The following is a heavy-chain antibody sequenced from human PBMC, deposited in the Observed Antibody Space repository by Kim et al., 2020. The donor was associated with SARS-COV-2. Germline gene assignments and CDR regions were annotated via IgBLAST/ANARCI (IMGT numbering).Heavy chain of an antibody. D-gene: IGHD3-9*01. Sequence: GGSLRLSCAASGITVSSNYMSWVRQAPGKGLEWVSVIYSGGSTYYADSVKGRFTISRDNSKNTLYLQMNSLRAEDTAVYYCARDRDMGGYYYGMDVWGQGTTVTVSS. CDR3: ARDRDMGGYYYGMDV. CDR2: IYSGGST. V-gene: IGHV3-53*01. J-gene: IGHJ6*02. CDR1: GITVSSNY.